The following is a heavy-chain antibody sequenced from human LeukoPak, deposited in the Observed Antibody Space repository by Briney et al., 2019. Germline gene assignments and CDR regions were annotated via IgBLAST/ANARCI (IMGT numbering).Heavy chain of an antibody. Sequence: ASVKVSCKTSGYNENFYGITWVRQVAGQGPEWMGWISAQHGQTEYAPNSQDRVTMTTDTNTNTAYMELRSLRSDDTALYYCAGSLGYCTSNFCYLKYWGQGTLVTVSS. CDR2: ISAQHGQT. CDR3: AGSLGYCTSNFCYLKY. D-gene: IGHD2-2*01. V-gene: IGHV1-18*01. CDR1: GYNENFYG. J-gene: IGHJ4*02.